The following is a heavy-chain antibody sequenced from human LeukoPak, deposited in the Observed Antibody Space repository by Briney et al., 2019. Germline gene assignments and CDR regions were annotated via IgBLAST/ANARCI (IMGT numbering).Heavy chain of an antibody. CDR3: ARAPNYGDRAY. V-gene: IGHV3-23*01. D-gene: IGHD4-17*01. Sequence: GGSLRLSCAASGFTFSSYAMSWVRQAPGKGLEWVSGISGSGGSTYYADSVKGRFTISRDNSKNTLYLQMNSLRAEDTAVYYCARAPNYGDRAYWGQGTLVTVSS. CDR2: ISGSGGST. J-gene: IGHJ4*02. CDR1: GFTFSSYA.